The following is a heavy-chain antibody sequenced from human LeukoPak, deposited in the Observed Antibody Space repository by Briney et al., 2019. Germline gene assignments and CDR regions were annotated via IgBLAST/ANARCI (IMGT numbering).Heavy chain of an antibody. D-gene: IGHD3-22*01. J-gene: IGHJ4*02. CDR1: GFTFSSYS. Sequence: PGGSLRLSCAASGFTFSSYSMNWVRQAPGQGLEWVSSISSSSSYIYYADSVKGRFTIPRDNAKNSPYLQTNRLRAYDTAGFYCARARVRDYDSSGYYLPFDYWGQGTLVTVSS. CDR2: ISSSSSYI. V-gene: IGHV3-21*04. CDR3: ARARVRDYDSSGYYLPFDY.